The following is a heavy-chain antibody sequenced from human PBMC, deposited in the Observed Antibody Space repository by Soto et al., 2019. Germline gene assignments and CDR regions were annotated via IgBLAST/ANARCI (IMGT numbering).Heavy chain of an antibody. Sequence: SVKVSCKASGLTFTSSAVQWVRQARGQRLEWIGWIVVGSGNTNYAQKFQERVTITRDMSTSTAYMELSSLRSEDTAVYYCAADVSEYDFWCGYRPYYYYGMDVWGKGTMVT. V-gene: IGHV1-58*01. J-gene: IGHJ6*04. D-gene: IGHD3-3*01. CDR1: GLTFTSSA. CDR3: AADVSEYDFWCGYRPYYYYGMDV. CDR2: IVVGSGNT.